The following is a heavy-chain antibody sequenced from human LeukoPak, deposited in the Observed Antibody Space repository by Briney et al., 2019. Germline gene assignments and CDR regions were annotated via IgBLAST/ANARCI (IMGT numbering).Heavy chain of an antibody. V-gene: IGHV3-23*01. CDR1: GFTFSSYW. J-gene: IGHJ4*02. CDR3: AKDKDNWNYGESIDY. D-gene: IGHD1-7*01. CDR2: ISGSGGST. Sequence: PGGSLRLSCAASGFTFSSYWMSWVRQAPGKGLEWVSAISGSGGSTYYADSVKGRFTISRDNSKNTLYLQMNSLRAEDTAVYYCAKDKDNWNYGESIDYWGQGTLVTVSS.